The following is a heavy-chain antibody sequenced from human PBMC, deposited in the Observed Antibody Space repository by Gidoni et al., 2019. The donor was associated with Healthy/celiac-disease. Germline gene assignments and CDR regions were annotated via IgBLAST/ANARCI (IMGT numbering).Heavy chain of an antibody. CDR3: ARHRVTGTTDAFDI. J-gene: IGHJ3*02. D-gene: IGHD1-7*01. Sequence: SPSFQGHVTISADKSISTAYLQWSSLKASDTAMYYCARHRVTGTTDAFDIWGQGTMVTVSS. V-gene: IGHV5-10-1*01.